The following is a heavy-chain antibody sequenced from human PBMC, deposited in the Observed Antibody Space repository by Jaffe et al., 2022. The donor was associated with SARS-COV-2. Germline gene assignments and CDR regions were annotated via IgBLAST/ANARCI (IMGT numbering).Heavy chain of an antibody. CDR1: GFTFSSYA. Sequence: QVQLVESGGGVVQPGRSLRLSCAASGFTFSSYAMHWVRQAPGKGLEWVAVISYDGSNKYYADSVKGRFTISRDNSKNTLYLQMNSLRAEDTAVYYCAILELWGSSWLLDYYYYGMDVWGQGTTVTVSS. J-gene: IGHJ6*02. D-gene: IGHD6-13*01. V-gene: IGHV3-30-3*01. CDR2: ISYDGSNK. CDR3: AILELWGSSWLLDYYYYGMDV.